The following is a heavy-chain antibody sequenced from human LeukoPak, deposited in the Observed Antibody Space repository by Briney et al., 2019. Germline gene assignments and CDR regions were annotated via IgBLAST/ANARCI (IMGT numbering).Heavy chain of an antibody. J-gene: IGHJ4*02. V-gene: IGHV3-30*04. CDR3: ARVYSSSSLDY. CDR2: ISYDGSNK. CDR1: GFTFSSYA. Sequence: GGSLRLSCAASGFTFSSYAMHWVRQAPGKGLEWVAVISYDGSNKYYADSVKGRFTISRDNSKNTLYLQMNSLRAEDTAVYYCARVYSSSSLDYWGQGTLVTVSS. D-gene: IGHD6-6*01.